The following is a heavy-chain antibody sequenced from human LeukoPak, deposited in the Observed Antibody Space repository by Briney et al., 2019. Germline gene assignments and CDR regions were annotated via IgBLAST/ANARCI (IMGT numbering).Heavy chain of an antibody. CDR2: IYPSDSDT. V-gene: IGHV5-51*01. D-gene: IGHD2-21*01. CDR1: GYSFTNYW. Sequence: GESLKISCKGSGYSFTNYWIGWVRQMPGKGLEWMGIIYPSDSDTRYSPSFQGQVTISADKSISTAYLQWSSLKASDTAMYYCARLSYCGGDCSYGPLGAFDIWGQGTMVTVSS. CDR3: ARLSYCGGDCSYGPLGAFDI. J-gene: IGHJ3*02.